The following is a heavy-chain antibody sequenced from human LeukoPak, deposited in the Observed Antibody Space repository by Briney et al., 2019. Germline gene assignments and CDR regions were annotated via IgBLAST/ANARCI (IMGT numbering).Heavy chain of an antibody. CDR3: ARVTGIAVAGTYY. V-gene: IGHV4-34*01. CDR1: GGSFSGYY. D-gene: IGHD6-19*01. CDR2: IYHSGST. Sequence: SETLSLTCAVYGGSFSGYYWRWIRQPPGKGLEWIGSIYHSGSTYYNPSLKSRVTISVDTSKNQFSLKLSSVTAADTAVYYCARVTGIAVAGTYYWGQGTLVTVSS. J-gene: IGHJ4*02.